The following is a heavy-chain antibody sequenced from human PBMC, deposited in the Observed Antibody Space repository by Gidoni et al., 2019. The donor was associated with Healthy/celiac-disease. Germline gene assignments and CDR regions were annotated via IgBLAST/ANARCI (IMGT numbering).Heavy chain of an antibody. CDR1: VFTFSSYA. V-gene: IGHV3-23*01. D-gene: IGHD3-3*01. J-gene: IGHJ4*02. CDR2: ISGSGGST. Sequence: EVQLLESGGGLVHPGGSLRLSCAASVFTFSSYAMSWVRQAPGKGLEWVSAISGSGGSTYYEESVKGRFTIYRDNSKNKLYLQMNSMRAEDTAVYYCAKEIRFLEFFDYWGQGTLVTVSS. CDR3: AKEIRFLEFFDY.